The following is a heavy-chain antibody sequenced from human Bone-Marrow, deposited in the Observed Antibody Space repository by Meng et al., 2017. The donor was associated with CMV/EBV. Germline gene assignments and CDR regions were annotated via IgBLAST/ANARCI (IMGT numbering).Heavy chain of an antibody. CDR3: AREPYYYDSSGYYPGYYGMGV. Sequence: ASVKVSCKASAYTFTGYYMHWVRQAPGQGLEWMGWLNPNSGGTNYAQKFQGRVTMTRDTSISTAYMELSRLRSDDTAVYYCAREPYYYDSSGYYPGYYGMGVWGPGNTVTCSS. CDR2: LNPNSGGT. CDR1: AYTFTGYY. V-gene: IGHV1-2*02. D-gene: IGHD3-22*01. J-gene: IGHJ6*01.